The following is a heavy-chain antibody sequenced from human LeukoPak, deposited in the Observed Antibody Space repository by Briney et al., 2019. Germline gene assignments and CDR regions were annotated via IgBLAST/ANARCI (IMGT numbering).Heavy chain of an antibody. J-gene: IGHJ6*04. Sequence: GGSLRLSCAASGFTFSSYWMHWVRQAPGKGLVWVSRINSDWRSTIYADSVEGRFTISRDNAKNTLYLKMNSLRAADTAVYYCARDEAMVRGPYWEYYYSGMDVWGKGNTVTVSS. CDR1: GFTFSSYW. CDR3: ARDEAMVRGPYWEYYYSGMDV. V-gene: IGHV3-74*01. CDR2: INSDWRST. D-gene: IGHD3-10*01.